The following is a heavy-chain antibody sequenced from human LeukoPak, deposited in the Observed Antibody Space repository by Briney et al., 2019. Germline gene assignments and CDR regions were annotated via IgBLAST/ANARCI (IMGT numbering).Heavy chain of an antibody. CDR3: ARRFGESYSSHYYYYGMDV. V-gene: IGHV5-10-1*01. CDR1: GYSFTSYW. D-gene: IGHD3-10*01. J-gene: IGHJ6*02. CDR2: IDPSDSYT. Sequence: KSGGSLRLSCKGSGYSFTSYWISWVRQMPGKGLEWMGRIDPSDSYTNYSPSFQGHVTISADKSIRTAYLQGSSLKASDTAMYYCARRFGESYSSHYYYYGMDVWGQGATVTVSS.